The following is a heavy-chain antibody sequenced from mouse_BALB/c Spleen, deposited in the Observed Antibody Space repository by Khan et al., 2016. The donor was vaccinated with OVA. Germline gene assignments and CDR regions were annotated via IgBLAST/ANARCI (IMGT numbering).Heavy chain of an antibody. J-gene: IGHJ3*01. Sequence: QVQLKQSGPGLVAPSQSLSITCTVSGFSLTDYGVNWVRQPPGKGLVWLGMIWGDGSTDYNPALKSRLSINKDNPKSQVFLKMNNLRTDDTARYYCARELRLGVFAYWGQGTLVTV. V-gene: IGHV2-6-7*01. CDR1: GFSLTDYG. CDR2: IWGDGST. D-gene: IGHD1-2*01. CDR3: ARELRLGVFAY.